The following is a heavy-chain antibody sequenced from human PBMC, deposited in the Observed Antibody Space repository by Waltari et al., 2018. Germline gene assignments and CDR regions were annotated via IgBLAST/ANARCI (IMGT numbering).Heavy chain of an antibody. Sequence: EIQVVESGGGLVQPGGSLRLSCTASGFTFSRDWMSWVRQAPGKGLEWVANIKHDGTTKFYLDSVKGLFTISRDNAQNTVYLQMNSLRVEDTALYYCARAVDVADYWGQGTLVTVSS. CDR2: IKHDGTTK. CDR3: ARAVDVADY. J-gene: IGHJ4*02. D-gene: IGHD5-12*01. CDR1: GFTFSRDW. V-gene: IGHV3-7*01.